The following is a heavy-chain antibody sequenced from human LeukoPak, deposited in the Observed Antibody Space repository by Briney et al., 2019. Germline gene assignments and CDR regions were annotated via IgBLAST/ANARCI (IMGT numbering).Heavy chain of an antibody. CDR1: GFTFSSYA. J-gene: IGHJ4*02. CDR2: ISYDGSNK. D-gene: IGHD6-19*01. V-gene: IGHV3-30*04. Sequence: PGGSLRLSCAASGFTFSSYAMHWVRQAPGKGLEWVAVISYDGSNKYYADSVKGRFTISRDNSKNTLYLQMNSLRAEDTAVYYCARGQSIAVAGTLGYWGQGTLVTVSS. CDR3: ARGQSIAVAGTLGY.